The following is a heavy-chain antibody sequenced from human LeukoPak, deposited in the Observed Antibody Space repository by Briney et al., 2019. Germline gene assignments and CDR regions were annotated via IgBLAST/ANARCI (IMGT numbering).Heavy chain of an antibody. D-gene: IGHD3-22*01. V-gene: IGHV4-61*02. CDR2: IYTSGST. CDR1: VGSISIGSYY. Sequence: PSQTLSLTCTLSVGSISIGSYYWSWIRQPAGKGLEWIGRIYTSGSTNYNPSLKSRVTISVDTSKNQFSLKLSSVTAADTAVYYCARDGYYYGSSGYYYPEDWGQGTLVTVSS. J-gene: IGHJ4*02. CDR3: ARDGYYYGSSGYYYPED.